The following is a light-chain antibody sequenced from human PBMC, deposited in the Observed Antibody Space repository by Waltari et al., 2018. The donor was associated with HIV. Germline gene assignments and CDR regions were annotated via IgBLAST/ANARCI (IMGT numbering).Light chain of an antibody. V-gene: IGLV1-44*01. CDR1: SSNIGNNP. J-gene: IGLJ2*01. CDR2: SNK. Sequence: QSVLTQPPSASGTPGQRVTISCSGSSSNIGNNPVEWYQQFPGTAPKLLIYSNKQQPLGVPDLSSGVKTGTSSDLAVGVVQSEDEADYYCAAWEDSLHGPVFGGGTKLTVL. CDR3: AAWEDSLHGPV.